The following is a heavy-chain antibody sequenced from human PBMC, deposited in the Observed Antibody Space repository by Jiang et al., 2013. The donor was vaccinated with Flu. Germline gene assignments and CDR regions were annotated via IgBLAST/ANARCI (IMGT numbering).Heavy chain of an antibody. V-gene: IGHV3-30*04. J-gene: IGHJ4*02. CDR1: FSSYA. CDR2: ISYDGSNK. CDR3: ARDQG. Sequence: FSSYAMHWVRPGSRQGAGVVAVISYDGSNKYYADSVKGRFTISRDNSKNTLYLQMNSLRAEDTAVYYCARDQGWGQGTLVTVSS.